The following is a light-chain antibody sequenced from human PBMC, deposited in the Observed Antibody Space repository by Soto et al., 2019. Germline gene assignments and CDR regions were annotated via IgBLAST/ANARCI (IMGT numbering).Light chain of an antibody. Sequence: EIVLTQSPGTLSLSPGERATLSCRASQSVSSSYLAWYQQKPGQAPRLLIYGASSRATGIPDRFSGSGSGTDFTLNISRLEPEDFAVYYCQQYGSSLRTFGPGTKVDIK. V-gene: IGKV3-20*01. J-gene: IGKJ3*01. CDR1: QSVSSSY. CDR3: QQYGSSLRT. CDR2: GAS.